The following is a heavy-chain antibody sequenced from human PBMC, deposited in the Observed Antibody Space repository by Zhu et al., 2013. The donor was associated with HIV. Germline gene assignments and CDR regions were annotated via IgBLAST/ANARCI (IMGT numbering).Heavy chain of an antibody. D-gene: IGHD2-2*02. CDR1: GYTFTSYD. CDR3: ARVEVVPAAIPRPTSSTCMDV. Sequence: QVQLVQSGAEVKKPGASVKVSCKASGYTFTSYDINWVRQATGQGLEWMGWMNPNSGNTGYAQKFQGRVTMTRNTSISTAYMELSSLRSEDTAVYYCARVEVVPAAIPRPTSSTCMDVWGQGTTVTVSS. CDR2: MNPNSGNT. J-gene: IGHJ6*02. V-gene: IGHV1-8*01.